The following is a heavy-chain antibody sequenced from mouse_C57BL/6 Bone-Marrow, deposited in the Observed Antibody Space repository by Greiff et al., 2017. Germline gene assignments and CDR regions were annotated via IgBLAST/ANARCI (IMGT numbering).Heavy chain of an antibody. CDR1: GFNIKDYY. Sequence: EVQLQQSGAELVKPGASVKLSCTASGFNIKDYYIHWVKQRTEQGLEWIGRIDPEDGETKYAPKFQDKATITADPSSNTAYLQLSSLTSEDTAIYYCAREDSTVVVDYWGQGTTLTVSS. D-gene: IGHD1-1*01. V-gene: IGHV14-2*01. CDR2: IDPEDGET. J-gene: IGHJ2*01. CDR3: AREDSTVVVDY.